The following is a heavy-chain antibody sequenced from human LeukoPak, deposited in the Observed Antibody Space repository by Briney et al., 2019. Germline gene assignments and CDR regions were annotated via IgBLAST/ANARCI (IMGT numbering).Heavy chain of an antibody. CDR2: ISSSGSTI. CDR3: AREGQKPLFEY. CDR1: GFTFSDYY. Sequence: PGGSLRLSCAASGFTFSDYYMSWIRQAPGKGLEGVSYISSSGSTIYYADSVKGRFTISRDNANNSLYLQLNSLRAEDKAVYYCAREGQKPLFEYWGQGTLVTVSS. J-gene: IGHJ4*02. V-gene: IGHV3-11*04.